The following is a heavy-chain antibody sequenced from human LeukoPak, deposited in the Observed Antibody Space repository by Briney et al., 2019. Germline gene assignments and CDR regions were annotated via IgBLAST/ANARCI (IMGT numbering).Heavy chain of an antibody. V-gene: IGHV4-59*01. CDR3: ARAGGGWSFDY. CDR1: GASISTFY. J-gene: IGHJ4*02. CDR2: LYFSGST. Sequence: ESGPGLVNPSETLSLTCTVSGASISTFYWSWIRQPPGKGLEWIGYLYFSGSTNYNPSLKSRVTISSDTSKNQLSLRLSSVTAADTAVYYCARAGGGWSFDYWGQGTLVTVSS. D-gene: IGHD6-19*01.